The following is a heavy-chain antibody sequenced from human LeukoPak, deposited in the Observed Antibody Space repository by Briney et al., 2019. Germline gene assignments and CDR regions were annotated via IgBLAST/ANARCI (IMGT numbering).Heavy chain of an antibody. CDR2: ISGSGGST. D-gene: IGHD5-18*01. Sequence: GGSLRLSCAASGFTFGNYAMNWVRQALGKGLEWVSLISGSGGSTYYSDSVKGRFTISRDNSKNTLYLQMNSLRPEDTAIYYCAKSTRGYSYHYYFDYGGQGTLVTVSS. CDR3: AKSTRGYSYHYYFDY. CDR1: GFTFGNYA. V-gene: IGHV3-23*01. J-gene: IGHJ4*02.